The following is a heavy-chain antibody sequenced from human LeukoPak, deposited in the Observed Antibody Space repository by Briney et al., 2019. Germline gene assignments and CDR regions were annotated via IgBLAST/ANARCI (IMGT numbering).Heavy chain of an antibody. V-gene: IGHV1-2*02. CDR3: ARSRYDSSGYPGY. Sequence: GASVKVSCKASGYTFTGYYMHWVRQAPGQGLEWMGWINPNSGGTNYAQKFHGRVTMTRDTSISTAYMELSRLRSDDTAVYYCARSRYDSSGYPGYWGQGTLVTVSS. CDR2: INPNSGGT. J-gene: IGHJ4*02. D-gene: IGHD3-22*01. CDR1: GYTFTGYY.